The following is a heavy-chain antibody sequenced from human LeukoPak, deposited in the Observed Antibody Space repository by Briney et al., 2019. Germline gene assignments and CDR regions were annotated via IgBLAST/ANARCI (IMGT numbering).Heavy chain of an antibody. V-gene: IGHV1-8*01. CDR1: GYTFTSYD. Sequence: ASVKVSCKASGYTFTSYDINWVRQATGQGLEWMGWMNPNSGNTGYAQKFQGRVTMTRNTSISTAYMELSSLRSEDTAVYYCARLDSVAVTEPHYIGVDYWGQGTLVTVSS. CDR2: MNPNSGNT. D-gene: IGHD4-17*01. J-gene: IGHJ4*02. CDR3: ARLDSVAVTEPHYIGVDY.